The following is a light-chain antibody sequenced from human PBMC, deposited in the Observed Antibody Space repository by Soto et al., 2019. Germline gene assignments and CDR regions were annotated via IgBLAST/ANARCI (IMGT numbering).Light chain of an antibody. CDR2: AVS. CDR3: QQTYSAPPL. V-gene: IGKV1-39*01. CDR1: QSIGTN. Sequence: IQMTQSPSSLSASIGARVTLTSRASQSIGTNLNWYQQRPGKAPNILIYAVSSLQSGVSSRFSGSGSGTDCTLSINSLQREDFATYYCQQTYSAPPLFGQGTKVDIK. J-gene: IGKJ1*01.